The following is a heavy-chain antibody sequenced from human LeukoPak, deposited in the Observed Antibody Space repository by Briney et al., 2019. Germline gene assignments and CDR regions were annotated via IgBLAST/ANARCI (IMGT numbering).Heavy chain of an antibody. CDR1: GFTFSSYA. D-gene: IGHD3-9*01. CDR3: AKVGPVLWYFDWLSAGDY. V-gene: IGHV3-23*01. Sequence: GGSLRLSCAASGFTFSSYAMSWVRQAPGKGLEWVSGISGGGGSTYYADSVKGRFTISRDNSKNTLYLQMNSLRVEDTAVYYCAKVGPVLWYFDWLSAGDYWGQGTLLTVSS. CDR2: ISGGGGST. J-gene: IGHJ4*02.